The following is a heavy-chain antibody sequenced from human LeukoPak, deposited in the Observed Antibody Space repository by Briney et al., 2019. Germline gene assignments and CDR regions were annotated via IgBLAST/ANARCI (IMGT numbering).Heavy chain of an antibody. V-gene: IGHV3-30*02. CDR2: IRYEGSKK. CDR3: AREQNDYGDYYYYYYMDV. CDR1: GFTFSSYG. D-gene: IGHD4-17*01. J-gene: IGHJ6*03. Sequence: GGSLRLSCAASGFTFSSYGMHWVRQAPGKGLEWVAFIRYEGSKKYYVDSVKGRFTISRDNAKNSLYLQMNSLRAEDTAVYYCAREQNDYGDYYYYYYMDVWGKGTTVTVSS.